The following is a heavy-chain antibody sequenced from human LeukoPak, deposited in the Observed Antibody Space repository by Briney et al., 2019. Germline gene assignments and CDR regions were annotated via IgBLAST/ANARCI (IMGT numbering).Heavy chain of an antibody. Sequence: ASVKVSCNASGGTFSSYAISWVRQAPGQGLEWMGRIIPILGIANYAQKFQGRVTITADKSTSTAYMELSSLRSEDTAVYYCARSPDDYYDSSAKGENWYFDLWGRGTLVTVSS. D-gene: IGHD3-22*01. CDR2: IIPILGIA. V-gene: IGHV1-69*04. CDR1: GGTFSSYA. CDR3: ARSPDDYYDSSAKGENWYFDL. J-gene: IGHJ2*01.